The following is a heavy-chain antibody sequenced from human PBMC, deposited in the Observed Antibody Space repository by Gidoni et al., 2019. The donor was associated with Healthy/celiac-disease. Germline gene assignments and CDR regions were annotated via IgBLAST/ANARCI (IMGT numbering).Heavy chain of an antibody. CDR1: EFTFSNYA. CDR3: AKDISSTWHNVFDI. D-gene: IGHD2-2*01. V-gene: IGHV3-23*01. CDR2: ITSSGDCT. Sequence: EVQLLESGGSLVQPGGSLRLSCTASEFTFSNYAMTWVRQAPGKGLEWVSTITSSGDCTFYLDSVRGRFTISRDNSTNTLYMQLNSLRAEDTAVYHCAKDISSTWHNVFDIWGQGTMVTVSS. J-gene: IGHJ3*02.